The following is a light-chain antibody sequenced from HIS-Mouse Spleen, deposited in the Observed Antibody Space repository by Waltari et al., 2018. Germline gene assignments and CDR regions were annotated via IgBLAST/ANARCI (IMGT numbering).Light chain of an antibody. CDR2: EVS. Sequence: QSALTQPASVSGSPGQSITISCTGTSSDVGGYNYVPWYQQHPGNAPKLMIYEVSNRPSGVSNRFSGSKSGNTASLTISGLQAEDEADYYCSSYTSSSTVVFGGGTKLTVL. CDR1: SSDVGGYNY. CDR3: SSYTSSSTVV. J-gene: IGLJ2*01. V-gene: IGLV2-14*01.